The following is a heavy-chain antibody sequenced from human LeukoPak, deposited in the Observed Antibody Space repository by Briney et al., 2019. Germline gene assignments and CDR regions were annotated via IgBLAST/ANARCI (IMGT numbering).Heavy chain of an antibody. J-gene: IGHJ4*02. CDR1: GGSISSADYY. CDR3: ANYVSGTMRDY. D-gene: IGHD3-16*01. V-gene: IGHV4-30-2*03. Sequence: PSQTLSLTCTVSGGSISSADYYWSWIRQHPGKGLEWIGSIDYRERTTYNPSLKSRVTISADTSRNQFSLKLSSVTATDTAVYYCANYVSGTMRDYWGQGTLVTVSS. CDR2: IDYRERT.